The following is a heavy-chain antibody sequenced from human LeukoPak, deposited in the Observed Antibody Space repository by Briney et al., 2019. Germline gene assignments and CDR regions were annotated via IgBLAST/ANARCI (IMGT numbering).Heavy chain of an antibody. J-gene: IGHJ4*02. CDR2: IAHHGFNT. D-gene: IGHD2-8*02. CDR3: AKDGFWSCTD. Sequence: PGGSLRLSCAASGSTFSRNAIHWVRQGPGKGLEWVAYIAHHGFNTYYADSVKGRFTISRDNSKRTLYLQMNSLRPDDTAVCYCAKDGFWSCTDWGQGTLVTVSS. V-gene: IGHV3-30*02. CDR1: GSTFSRNA.